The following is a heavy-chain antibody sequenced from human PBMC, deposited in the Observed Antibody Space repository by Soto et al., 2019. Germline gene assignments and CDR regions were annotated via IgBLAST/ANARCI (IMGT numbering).Heavy chain of an antibody. CDR1: GFTFISYA. Sequence: WGSLRLSCAASGFTFISYAIIFCRHSPCKWLEWVSAISGSGGSTYYADSVKGRFTISRDNSKNTLYLQMNSLRAEDTAVYYCAKGYLRYFDWLLYLDYWGQGTLVTVSS. CDR3: AKGYLRYFDWLLYLDY. D-gene: IGHD3-9*01. CDR2: ISGSGGST. V-gene: IGHV3-23*01. J-gene: IGHJ4*02.